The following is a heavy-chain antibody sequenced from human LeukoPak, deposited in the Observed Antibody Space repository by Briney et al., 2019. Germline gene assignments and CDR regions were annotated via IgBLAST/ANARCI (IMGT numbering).Heavy chain of an antibody. CDR2: INPNSGGT. CDR1: GYTFSSYG. J-gene: IGHJ4*02. V-gene: IGHV1-2*02. Sequence: ASVKVSCKASGYTFSSYGISWVRQAPGQGLEWMGWINPNSGGTNYAQKFQGRVTMTRDTSISTAYMELSRLRSDDTAVYYCARLKGPTGYWGQGTLVTVSS. CDR3: ARLKGPTGY.